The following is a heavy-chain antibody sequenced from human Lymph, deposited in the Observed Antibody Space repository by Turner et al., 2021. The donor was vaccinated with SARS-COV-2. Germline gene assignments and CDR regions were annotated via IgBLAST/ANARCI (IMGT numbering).Heavy chain of an antibody. D-gene: IGHD4-17*01. Sequence: EVQLLESGGGLVQPGGSLRLSCAASGFTFSSYAMSWVRQAPGKGLEWVSLIYSGGSTLYADSVKGRFTISRDNSKNTLYLQMNSLRADDTAVYYCARVLPYGDYFDFWGQGTLVTVSS. CDR1: GFTFSSYA. CDR3: ARVLPYGDYFDF. CDR2: IYSGGST. J-gene: IGHJ4*02. V-gene: IGHV3-23*03.